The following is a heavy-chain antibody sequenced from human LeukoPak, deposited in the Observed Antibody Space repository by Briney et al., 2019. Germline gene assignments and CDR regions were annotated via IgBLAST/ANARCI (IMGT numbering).Heavy chain of an antibody. J-gene: IGHJ4*02. D-gene: IGHD1-26*01. V-gene: IGHV3-21*01. CDR1: GFTFSSYS. CDR3: ARDLEVGANYFDY. Sequence: PGGSLRLSCAASGFTFSSYSMNWVRQAPGKGLEWVSSISSSSSYIYYADSVKGRFTISRDNAKNSLYLQMNSLRAEDTAVYYCARDLEVGANYFDYWGQGTLVTVSS. CDR2: ISSSSSYI.